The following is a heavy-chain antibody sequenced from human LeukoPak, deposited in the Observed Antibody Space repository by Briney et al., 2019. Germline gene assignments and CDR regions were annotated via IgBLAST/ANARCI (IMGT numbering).Heavy chain of an antibody. CDR1: RFTFSSYA. V-gene: IGHV3-64*01. CDR2: ISSNGGST. CDR3: ATANDFWSGYFPPGDV. J-gene: IGHJ6*04. Sequence: GGSLRLSCAASRFTFSSYAMHWVRQAPGKGLEYVSAISSNGGSTYYANSVKGRFTISRDNSKNTLYLQMGSLRAEDMAVYYCATANDFWSGYFPPGDVWGKGTTVTVSS. D-gene: IGHD3-3*01.